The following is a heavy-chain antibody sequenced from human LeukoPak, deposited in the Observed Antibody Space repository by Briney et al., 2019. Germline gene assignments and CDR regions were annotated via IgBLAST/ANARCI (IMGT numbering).Heavy chain of an antibody. CDR2: IYYSGST. J-gene: IGHJ3*02. D-gene: IGHD6-19*01. CDR3: ARRGGSGWSDAFDI. V-gene: IGHV4-59*08. Sequence: KASETLSLTCTVSGGSISSYYWSWIRQPPGKGLEWIGYIYYSGSTNYNPSLKSRVTISVDTSKNQFSLKLSSVTAADTAVYYCARRGGSGWSDAFDIWGQGTMVTVSS. CDR1: GGSISSYY.